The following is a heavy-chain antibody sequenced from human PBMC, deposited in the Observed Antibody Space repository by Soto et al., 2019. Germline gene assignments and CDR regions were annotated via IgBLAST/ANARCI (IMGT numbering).Heavy chain of an antibody. Sequence: WASVKVSCKASGYTFTAYYMHWVRQAPGQGLEWMGWINPNSGGTNYAQNFQGRVTMTTDTSITTAYMELISLRSEDTAVYYCASLDSSGYLRPDYWGQGTLLTVSS. CDR2: INPNSGGT. CDR3: ASLDSSGYLRPDY. J-gene: IGHJ4*02. V-gene: IGHV1-2*02. CDR1: GYTFTAYY. D-gene: IGHD3-22*01.